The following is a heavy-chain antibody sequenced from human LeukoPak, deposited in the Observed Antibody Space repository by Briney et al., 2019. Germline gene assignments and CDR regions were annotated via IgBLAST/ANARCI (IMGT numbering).Heavy chain of an antibody. CDR1: GFSLSGYW. Sequence: GGSLRLSCVASGFSLSGYWMYWVRQAPGKGLMYISRNNGDGSTTNYADVVKGRFTISRDNAKNSLYLQMNSLRAEDTAVYYCARALWSGPVYYGMDVWGQGTTVTVSS. CDR3: ARALWSGPVYYGMDV. J-gene: IGHJ6*02. V-gene: IGHV3-74*01. CDR2: NNGDGSTT. D-gene: IGHD3-10*01.